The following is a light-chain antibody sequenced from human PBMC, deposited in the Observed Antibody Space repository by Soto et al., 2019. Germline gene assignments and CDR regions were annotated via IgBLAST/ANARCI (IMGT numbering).Light chain of an antibody. V-gene: IGLV1-40*01. CDR2: GNN. CDR1: TSNIGADYD. Sequence: VRTSRPPVPGAPGQSVPFSSLGSTSNIGADYDVHWYQQLPGTAPKLLIYGNNNRPSGVPDRFSGSKSDTSASLAITGLQAEDEADYYCQSYDSSLGDYVFGTGTKVTVL. CDR3: QSYDSSLGDYV. J-gene: IGLJ1*01.